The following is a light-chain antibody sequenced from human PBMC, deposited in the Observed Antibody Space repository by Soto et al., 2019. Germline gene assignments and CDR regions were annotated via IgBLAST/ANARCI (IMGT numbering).Light chain of an antibody. CDR3: QQYNNWPPFT. CDR1: QSVSSN. V-gene: IGKV3-15*01. Sequence: EIVMTQSPATLSVSPGERATLSCRASQSVSSNLAWYQQKPGQAPMLLIYGASTRATGIPARFSGSGSGTEFTHTISSLQSEDFTVYYCQQYNNWPPFTFGPGTKMDIK. CDR2: GAS. J-gene: IGKJ3*01.